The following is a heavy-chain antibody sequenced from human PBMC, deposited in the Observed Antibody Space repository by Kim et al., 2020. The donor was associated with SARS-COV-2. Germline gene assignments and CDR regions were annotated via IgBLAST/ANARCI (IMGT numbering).Heavy chain of an antibody. CDR3: ARRIAARPRRGGWFDP. Sequence: SETLSLTCAVYGGSFSGYYWSWIRQPPGKGLEWIGEINHSGSTNYNPSLKSRVTISVDTSKNQFSLKLSSVTAADTAVYYCARRIAARPRRGGWFDPWG. J-gene: IGHJ5*02. CDR2: INHSGST. V-gene: IGHV4-34*01. D-gene: IGHD6-6*01. CDR1: GGSFSGYY.